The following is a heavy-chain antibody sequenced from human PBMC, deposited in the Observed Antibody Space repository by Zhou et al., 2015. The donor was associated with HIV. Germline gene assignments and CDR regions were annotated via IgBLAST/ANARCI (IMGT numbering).Heavy chain of an antibody. J-gene: IGHJ4*02. D-gene: IGHD2-21*01. V-gene: IGHV1-69*05. Sequence: HVQLLQSGAEVRKPGSSVKVSCKASGISLRDYGITWVRQAPGQGLEWMGTIILPSGTQTTRTATSSADIQFPLTKSTSTTYLELGSLRSDDTATYYCTTAYEKFSYFWGQGTLVTVS. CDR3: TTAYEKFSYF. CDR2: IILPSGT. CDR1: GISLRDYG.